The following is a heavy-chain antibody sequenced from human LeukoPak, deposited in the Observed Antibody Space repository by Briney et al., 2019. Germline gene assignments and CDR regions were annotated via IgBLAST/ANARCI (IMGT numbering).Heavy chain of an antibody. CDR3: ARDLGSGQIGTTPGGLGY. Sequence: ASVKVSCKASGYTFTSYYIHWVRQAPGQGLEWMGLINPSGEFTTYAQKFQGRVTMTRDMSTSTVYMELSSLRSEDTAVYYCARDLGSGQIGTTPGGLGYWGQGTLVTVSS. V-gene: IGHV1-46*01. D-gene: IGHD1-7*01. CDR2: INPSGEFT. J-gene: IGHJ4*02. CDR1: GYTFTSYY.